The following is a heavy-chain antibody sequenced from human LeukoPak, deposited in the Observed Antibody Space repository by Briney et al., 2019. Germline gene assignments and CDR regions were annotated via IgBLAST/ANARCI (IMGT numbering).Heavy chain of an antibody. Sequence: GGTLRLSCAASGFTFSSYSMNWVRQAPGKGLEWVSAISDSTNNTYYADSVKGRFTISRVNSKNTLYLQMNSLRAEDTAIYYCAKEGARDYFGSGSYFAGVNYFDYWGQGTLVTVSS. J-gene: IGHJ4*02. CDR3: AKEGARDYFGSGSYFAGVNYFDY. D-gene: IGHD3-10*01. CDR1: GFTFSSYS. CDR2: ISDSTNNT. V-gene: IGHV3-23*01.